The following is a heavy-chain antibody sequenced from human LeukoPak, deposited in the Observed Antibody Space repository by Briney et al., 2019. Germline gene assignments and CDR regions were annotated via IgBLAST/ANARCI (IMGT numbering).Heavy chain of an antibody. D-gene: IGHD1-1*01. Sequence: SETLSLTCAVYGGSFSGYYWSWIRQPPGKGLEWIGEINHSGSTNYNPSLKSRVTISVDTSKNQFSLKLSSVTAADTAVYYCAREGTTTDAFDIWGQGTMVTVSS. CDR2: INHSGST. J-gene: IGHJ3*02. CDR3: AREGTTTDAFDI. V-gene: IGHV4-34*01. CDR1: GGSFSGYY.